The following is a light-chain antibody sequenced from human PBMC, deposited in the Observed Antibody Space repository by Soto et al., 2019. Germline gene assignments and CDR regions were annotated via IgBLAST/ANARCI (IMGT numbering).Light chain of an antibody. J-gene: IGKJ2*01. V-gene: IGKV1-5*03. CDR2: KAS. CDR3: QQYNSYSPYT. Sequence: DIQMTQSPSTLSASVGDRVTITCRASQSSNSWLAWYQQKPGKAPKLLIYKASSLESGVPSRFSGSGSGTAFTLTISSLQPDDFATYFCQQYNSYSPYTFGQGTKLEIQ. CDR1: QSSNSW.